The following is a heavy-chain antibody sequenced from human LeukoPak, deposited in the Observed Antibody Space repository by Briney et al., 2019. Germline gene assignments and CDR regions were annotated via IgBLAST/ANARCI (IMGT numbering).Heavy chain of an antibody. V-gene: IGHV4-4*07. D-gene: IGHD3-3*01. CDR2: IYTSGST. CDR3: ASSYYDFWSGSDYFDY. Sequence: SETLSLTCTVSGGSISSYYWSWIRQPAGKGLGWIGRIYTSGSTNYNPSLKSRVTMSVDTSKNQFSLKLSSVTAADTAVYYCASSYYDFWSGSDYFDYWGQGTLVTVSS. CDR1: GGSISSYY. J-gene: IGHJ4*02.